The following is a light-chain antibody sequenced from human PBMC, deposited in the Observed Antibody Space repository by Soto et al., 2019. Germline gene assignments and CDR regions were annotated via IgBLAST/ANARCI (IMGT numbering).Light chain of an antibody. CDR2: SAS. V-gene: IGKV1-39*01. Sequence: DIQMTQSPSSLSASVGDRVTITCRASQTISNFLNWYQKKPGKAPTLLIYSASSLQRGVPANFSGSGSGADFTLTISNLQPEDFAVYYCQQGYSPLLTFGGGTRVEIK. CDR1: QTISNF. CDR3: QQGYSPLLT. J-gene: IGKJ4*01.